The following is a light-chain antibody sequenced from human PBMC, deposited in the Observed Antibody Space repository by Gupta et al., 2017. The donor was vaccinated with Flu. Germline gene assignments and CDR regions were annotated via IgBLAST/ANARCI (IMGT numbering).Light chain of an antibody. Sequence: DIQMTQSPSSLSASVGDRVTITCRASQSISSYLNWYQQKPGTAPKLLIYAASNLQRGVPSRFSGSGSGTDFTLTISRLQPEDFATYYCQQSDSTPRTFGHGTKVDI. J-gene: IGKJ3*01. CDR3: QQSDSTPRT. V-gene: IGKV1-39*01. CDR1: QSISSY. CDR2: AAS.